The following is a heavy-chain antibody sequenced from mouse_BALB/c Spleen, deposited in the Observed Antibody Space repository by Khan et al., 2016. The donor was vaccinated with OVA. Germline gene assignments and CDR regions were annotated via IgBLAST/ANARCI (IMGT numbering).Heavy chain of an antibody. J-gene: IGHJ2*01. CDR2: ISYSGNT. D-gene: IGHD1-1*01. CDR1: GYSITSDYA. V-gene: IGHV3-2*02. CDR3: ARIYGGDFDY. Sequence: EVQLQESGPGLVKPSQSLSLTCTVTGYSITSDYAWNWIRQFPGNKLEWMGYISYSGNTMYNPSLKSRISITRDTSKNQFFLQLNSVTTEDTATYYCARIYGGDFDYWGQGTTLTVSS.